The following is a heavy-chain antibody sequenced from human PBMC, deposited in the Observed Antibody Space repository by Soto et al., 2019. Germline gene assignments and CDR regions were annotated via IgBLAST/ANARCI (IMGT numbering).Heavy chain of an antibody. CDR3: ARVPDY. CDR1: GGSINSGGYS. J-gene: IGHJ4*02. V-gene: IGHV4-30-2*01. CDR2: NYHSGRT. Sequence: QLQLQESGSGLVKPSQTLSLTCADSGGSINSGGYSWSWIRQPPGKVLGWIGYNYHSGRTYYNPSLKSRVAISVDRSKHQFSLKLSSVTAGDRAVYYCARVPDYWGEGTLVTVSS.